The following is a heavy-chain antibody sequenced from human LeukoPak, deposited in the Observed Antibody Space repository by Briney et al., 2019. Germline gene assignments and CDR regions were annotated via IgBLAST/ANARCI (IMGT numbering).Heavy chain of an antibody. CDR2: IIPIFGTA. Sequence: SVKVSCKASGGTFSSYAISWVRQAPGQGLEWMGGIIPIFGTANYAQKFQGRVTITADESTSTAYMELSSLRSEDTAVYYCASHGTVPAAITWDYYFDYWGQGTLVTVSS. J-gene: IGHJ4*02. CDR1: GGTFSSYA. V-gene: IGHV1-69*01. CDR3: ASHGTVPAAITWDYYFDY. D-gene: IGHD2-2*01.